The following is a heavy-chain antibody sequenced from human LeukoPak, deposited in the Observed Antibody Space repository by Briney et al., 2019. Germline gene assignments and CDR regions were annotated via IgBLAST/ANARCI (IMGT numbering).Heavy chain of an antibody. Sequence: SGGSLRLSCAASGFTFSDYYMSWIRQAPGKGLEWVSYISSSGSTIYYADSVKGRFTISRDNAKNSLYLQMNSLRAEDTAVYYCAREISPYCTNGVCPTDYWGQGTLVTVSS. V-gene: IGHV3-11*04. J-gene: IGHJ4*02. CDR2: ISSSGSTI. CDR1: GFTFSDYY. CDR3: AREISPYCTNGVCPTDY. D-gene: IGHD2-8*01.